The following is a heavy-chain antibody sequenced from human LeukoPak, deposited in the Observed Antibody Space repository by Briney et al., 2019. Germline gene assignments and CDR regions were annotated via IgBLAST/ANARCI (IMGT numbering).Heavy chain of an antibody. V-gene: IGHV1-69*13. CDR3: ARASTYYDFWSGYYFFDY. CDR2: IIPIFGTA. Sequence: SVKVSCKASGATFSSYAISWVRQAPGQGLEWMGGIIPIFGTANYAQKFQGRVTITADESTSTAYMELSSLRSEDTAVYYCARASTYYDFWSGYYFFDYWGQGTLVTVSS. CDR1: GATFSSYA. D-gene: IGHD3-3*01. J-gene: IGHJ4*02.